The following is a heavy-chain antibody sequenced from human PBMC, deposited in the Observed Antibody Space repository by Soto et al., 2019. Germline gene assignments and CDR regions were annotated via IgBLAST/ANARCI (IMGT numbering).Heavy chain of an antibody. CDR2: IWYDGSNK. V-gene: IGHV3-33*01. J-gene: IGHJ4*02. CDR1: GFTFSNYG. D-gene: IGHD3-10*01. Sequence: QVQLVESGGGVVQPGRSLRLSCAASGFTFSNYGMHWVRQAPGKGLEWVAVIWYDGSNKYYADSVKGRFTISTDNSKNTLYLQMSSLRGEDTAGYYCATDFYGSGSVPPFDYWGQGTLVTVSS. CDR3: ATDFYGSGSVPPFDY.